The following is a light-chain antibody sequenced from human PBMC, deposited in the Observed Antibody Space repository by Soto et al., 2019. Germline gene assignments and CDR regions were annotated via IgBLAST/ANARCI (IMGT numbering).Light chain of an antibody. CDR2: DVS. V-gene: IGLV2-14*03. Sequence: QSALTQPASVSGSPGQSITISCTGTSSDVGNYNYVSWYQQHPGKAPKLIISDVSNRPTGVSNRFSGSKSGNTASLTISGLQAEDEAEYYCSSYTSSTSFVFGPGTKLT. J-gene: IGLJ1*01. CDR1: SSDVGNYNY. CDR3: SSYTSSTSFV.